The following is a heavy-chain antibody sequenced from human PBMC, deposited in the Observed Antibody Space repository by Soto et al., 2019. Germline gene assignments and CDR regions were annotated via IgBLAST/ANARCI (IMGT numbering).Heavy chain of an antibody. J-gene: IGHJ3*02. CDR3: AHIESGIAVADDAFDI. V-gene: IGHV2-5*02. CDR1: GFSLSTSGVG. Sequence: QITLKESGPTLVKPTQTLTLTCTFSGFSLSTSGVGVGWIRQPPGKALEWLALIYWDDDKRYSPSLKSRLTITKDTSKNQVVLTMTNMDPVDTATYYCAHIESGIAVADDAFDIWGQGTMVTVSS. CDR2: IYWDDDK. D-gene: IGHD6-19*01.